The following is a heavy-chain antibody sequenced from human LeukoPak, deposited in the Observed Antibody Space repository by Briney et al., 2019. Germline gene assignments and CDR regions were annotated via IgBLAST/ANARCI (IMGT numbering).Heavy chain of an antibody. J-gene: IGHJ4*02. CDR2: IYYSGST. CDR3: ASSVRYYGSGSSFDY. D-gene: IGHD3-10*01. Sequence: SETLSLTCTVSGGSFSSYYWSWIRQPPGKGLEWIGYIYYSGSTYYNPSLKSRATISVDTSKNQFSLKLSSVTAADTAVYYCASSVRYYGSGSSFDYWGQGTLVTVSS. V-gene: IGHV4-59*06. CDR1: GGSFSSYY.